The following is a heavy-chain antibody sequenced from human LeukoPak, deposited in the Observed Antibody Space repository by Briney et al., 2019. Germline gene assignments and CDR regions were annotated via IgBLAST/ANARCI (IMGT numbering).Heavy chain of an antibody. CDR2: IIPILGIA. Sequence: SVKVSCKASGGTFSSYTISWVRQAPGQGLEWMGRIIPILGIANYARKFQGRVTITADKSTSTAYMELSSLRSEDTAVYYCARVANTINWIERYYYMDVWGKGTTVTVSS. CDR3: ARVANTINWIERYYYMDV. CDR1: GGTFSSYT. J-gene: IGHJ6*03. D-gene: IGHD1-1*01. V-gene: IGHV1-69*02.